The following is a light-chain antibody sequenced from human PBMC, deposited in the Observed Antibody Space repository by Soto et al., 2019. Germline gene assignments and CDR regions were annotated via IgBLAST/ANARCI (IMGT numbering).Light chain of an antibody. CDR1: QSISSW. CDR2: DAS. CDR3: QQYNSYRT. J-gene: IGKJ1*01. V-gene: IGKV1-5*01. Sequence: DIQMTQSRSTLSASVGARVTITCRASQSISSWLAWYQQKPGKAPKLLIYDASSLESGVPSRFSGSVSGTEFTLTISSLQPDDFATYYCQQYNSYRTLGQGTKVEIK.